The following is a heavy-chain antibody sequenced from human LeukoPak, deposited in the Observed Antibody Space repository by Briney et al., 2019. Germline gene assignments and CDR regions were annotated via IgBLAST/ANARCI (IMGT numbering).Heavy chain of an antibody. J-gene: IGHJ3*02. D-gene: IGHD2-2*01. CDR1: GFTVSSNY. V-gene: IGHV3-53*01. Sequence: PGGSLRLSCAASGFTVSSNYMSWVRQAPGKGLEWVSVIYSGGSTYYADSVKGRFTISRDNSKNTLYLQMNSLRAEDTAVYYCARGSRYCSSTSCPRGEAFDIWGQGTMVTVSS. CDR3: ARGSRYCSSTSCPRGEAFDI. CDR2: IYSGGST.